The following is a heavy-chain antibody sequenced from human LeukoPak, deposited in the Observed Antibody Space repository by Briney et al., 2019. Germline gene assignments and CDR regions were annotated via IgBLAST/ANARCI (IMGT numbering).Heavy chain of an antibody. V-gene: IGHV1-46*01. Sequence: ASVKVSCKASGYTFTSYYMHWVRQAPGQGLEWMGIINPSGGSTSYAQKFQGRVTMTRDTSTSTVYMELSSLRSEDTAVCYCARVHLAATYGGKSKSYFDYWGQGTLVTVSS. CDR2: INPSGGST. CDR1: GYTFTSYY. D-gene: IGHD4-23*01. J-gene: IGHJ4*02. CDR3: ARVHLAATYGGKSKSYFDY.